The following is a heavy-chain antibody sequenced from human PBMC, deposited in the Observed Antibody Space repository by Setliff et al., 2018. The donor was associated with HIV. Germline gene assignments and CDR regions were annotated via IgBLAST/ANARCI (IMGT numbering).Heavy chain of an antibody. CDR3: ARAYSSTWYEDYYFDI. Sequence: PGGSLRLSCAASGFTFSRYEMNWVRQAPGKGLEWIAYISSSGNTIYYADSVKGRFTISRDNAKNSLFLQLNNLRDEDTAVYYCARAYSSTWYEDYYFDIWGRGTLVTVSS. CDR1: GFTFSRYE. CDR2: ISSSGNTI. V-gene: IGHV3-48*03. D-gene: IGHD6-13*01. J-gene: IGHJ2*01.